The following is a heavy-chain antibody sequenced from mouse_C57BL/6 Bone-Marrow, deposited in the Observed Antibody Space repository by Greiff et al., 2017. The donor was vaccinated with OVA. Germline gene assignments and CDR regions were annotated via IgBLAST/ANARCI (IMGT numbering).Heavy chain of an antibody. CDR1: GYTFTDYY. CDR2: INPYNGGT. D-gene: IGHD2-3*01. V-gene: IGHV1-19*01. Sequence: EVQLQQSGPVLVKPGASVKMSCKASGYTFTDYYMNWVKQSHGKSLEWIGVINPYNGGTSYNQKFKGKATLTVDNSSSTAYMELNSLTSEDSAVYDCARRRRWVLRDWYFEVWGTGTTVTVSS. CDR3: ARRRRWVLRDWYFEV. J-gene: IGHJ1*03.